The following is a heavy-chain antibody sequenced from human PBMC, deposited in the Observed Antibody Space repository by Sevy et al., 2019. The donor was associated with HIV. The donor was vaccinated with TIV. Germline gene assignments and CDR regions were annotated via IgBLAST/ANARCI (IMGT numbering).Heavy chain of an antibody. J-gene: IGHJ4*02. CDR1: GLTFRTYG. CDR2: ISYVGNIQ. V-gene: IGHV3-30*18. Sequence: GSLRLSCAASGLTFRTYGLHWVRQAPGQGLEWVAVISYVGNIQYYADSVKGRFTVSRDNSKNTLYLQMNSLRAEDSAVYYCAKDQGGYNYAPGYWGQGTLVTVSS. D-gene: IGHD5-18*01. CDR3: AKDQGGYNYAPGY.